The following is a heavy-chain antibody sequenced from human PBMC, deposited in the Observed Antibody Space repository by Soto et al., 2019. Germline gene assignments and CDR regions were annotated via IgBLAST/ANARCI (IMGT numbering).Heavy chain of an antibody. V-gene: IGHV4-4*02. CDR1: GFTFSSYSM. CDR3: ARGYHYMDV. Sequence: GSLRLSCAASGFTFSSYSMNWVRQPPGKGLEWIGEIYHSGSTNYNPSLKSRVTISVDKSKNQFSLKLSSVTAADTAVYYCARGYHYMDVWGKGTTVTVSS. CDR2: IYHSGST. J-gene: IGHJ6*03.